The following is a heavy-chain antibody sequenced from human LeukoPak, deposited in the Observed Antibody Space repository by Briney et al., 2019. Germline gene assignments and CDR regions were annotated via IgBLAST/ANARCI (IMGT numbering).Heavy chain of an antibody. V-gene: IGHV1-8*01. J-gene: IGHJ6*03. D-gene: IGHD2-2*01. CDR3: ARRYCSSTSCYFPYYYYYYMDV. Sequence: ASVKVSCKASGYTFTSYDINWVRQATGQGLEWMGWMNPNSGNTGYAQKFQGRVTMTRNTFISTAYMELSSLRSEDTAVYYCARRYCSSTSCYFPYYYYYYMDVWGKGTTVTISS. CDR1: GYTFTSYD. CDR2: MNPNSGNT.